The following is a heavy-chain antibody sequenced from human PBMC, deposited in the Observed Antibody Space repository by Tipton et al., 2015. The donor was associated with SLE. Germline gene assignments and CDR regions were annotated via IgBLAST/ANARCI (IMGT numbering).Heavy chain of an antibody. D-gene: IGHD6-19*01. CDR2: INHSGST. CDR1: GGSFSGYY. Sequence: TLSLTCAVYGGSFSGYYWSWIRQPPGKGLEWIGEINHSGSTNYNPSLKSRVTISVDTSKNQFSLQLSSVTAAAAAVYYCARRSWSSGWPRGQYFQHWGQGTLVTVSS. J-gene: IGHJ1*01. CDR3: ARRSWSSGWPRGQYFQH. V-gene: IGHV4-34*01.